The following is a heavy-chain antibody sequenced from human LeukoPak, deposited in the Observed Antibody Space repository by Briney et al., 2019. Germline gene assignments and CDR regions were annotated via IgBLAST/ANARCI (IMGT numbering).Heavy chain of an antibody. V-gene: IGHV3-48*01. J-gene: IGHJ4*02. D-gene: IGHD3-9*01. CDR3: TKEDHEVSTGYSTGDFDY. Sequence: GGSLRLSCAASGFTLSTNNMHWVRQAPGMGLEWISYISPSGETKHYADSVKGRFTISRDNAENSLYLQLTTLRADDTTIYYCTKEDHEVSTGYSTGDFDYWGQGTLVTVSS. CDR2: ISPSGETK. CDR1: GFTLSTNN.